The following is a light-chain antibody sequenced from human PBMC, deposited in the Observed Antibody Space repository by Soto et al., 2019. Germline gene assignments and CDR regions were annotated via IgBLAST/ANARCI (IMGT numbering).Light chain of an antibody. V-gene: IGKV3-11*01. CDR1: QSVSSN. CDR3: QERTGWPPWT. J-gene: IGKJ1*01. Sequence: EIVITQSLSTVSVCPGERATLSCRASQSVSSNLAWYQQKPGQAPRLLIYDASKRASGFPARFSGSGSGTDFTLTISSLEPEDFAVYYCQERTGWPPWTFGQGTKVDI. CDR2: DAS.